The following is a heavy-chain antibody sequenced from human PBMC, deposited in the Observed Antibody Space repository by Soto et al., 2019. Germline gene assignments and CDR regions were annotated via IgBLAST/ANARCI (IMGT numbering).Heavy chain of an antibody. V-gene: IGHV4-31*03. D-gene: IGHD6-6*01. Sequence: PSETLSLTCTVSGGSISSGGYYWSWIRQHPGKGLEWIGYIYYSGSTYYNPSLKSRVTISVDTSKNQFSLKLSSVTAADTAVYYCARVSYSSYPRYYHYGMAVWGQGTTVTVS. J-gene: IGHJ6*02. CDR2: IYYSGST. CDR1: GGSISSGGYY. CDR3: ARVSYSSYPRYYHYGMAV.